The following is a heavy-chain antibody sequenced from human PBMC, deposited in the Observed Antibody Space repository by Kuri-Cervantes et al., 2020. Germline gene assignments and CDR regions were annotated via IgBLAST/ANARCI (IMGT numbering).Heavy chain of an antibody. D-gene: IGHD3-16*02. V-gene: IGHV4-4*02. Sequence: SCAASGFSISSNNMWSVVRPPPGKGLEWIGEIFHTGSTNYNPSLKSPVTISLDKSKNQFSLKLNSVAAADTAVYYCARGYDHVWGSHHYIFPRPSWFDPSGKGTLVTVSS. CDR1: GFSISSNNM. CDR3: ARGYDHVWGSHHYIFPRPSWFDP. J-gene: IGHJ5*02. CDR2: IFHTGST.